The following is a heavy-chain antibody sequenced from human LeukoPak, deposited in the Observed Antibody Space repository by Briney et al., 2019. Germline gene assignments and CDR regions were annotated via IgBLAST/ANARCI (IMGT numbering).Heavy chain of an antibody. J-gene: IGHJ4*02. CDR2: INHSGST. V-gene: IGHV4-34*01. Sequence: SETLSLTCGVYGGSFSGYYWSWIRQPPGKGLEWIGEINHSGSTNYNPSLKSRVTISVDTSKNQFSLKLSSVTAADTAVYYCARRRYYFDYWGQGTLVTVSS. CDR1: GGSFSGYY. CDR3: ARRRYYFDY.